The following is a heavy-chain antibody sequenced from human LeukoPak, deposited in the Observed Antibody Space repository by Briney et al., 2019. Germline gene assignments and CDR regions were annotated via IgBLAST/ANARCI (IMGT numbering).Heavy chain of an antibody. CDR3: AREMAAINIYQIGAFDI. V-gene: IGHV3-72*01. CDR2: TRNKANSYST. J-gene: IGHJ3*02. Sequence: PGGSLRLSCAASGFTFSSYAMSWVRQAPGKGLEWVGRTRNKANSYSTEYAASVEGRFTISRDDSENSLYLQMNSLKTEDTAVYFCAREMAAINIYQIGAFDIWGQGTMVTVSS. D-gene: IGHD5-12*01. CDR1: GFTFSSYA.